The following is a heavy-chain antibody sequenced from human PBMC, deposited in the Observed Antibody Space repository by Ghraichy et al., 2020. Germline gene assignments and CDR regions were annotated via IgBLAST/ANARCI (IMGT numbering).Heavy chain of an antibody. CDR3: ARDLNGGSDY. CDR2: ILYDGSDK. D-gene: IGHD2-8*01. Sequence: GESLKISCAASGFTFSTYAIHWVRQAPGRGPEWVATILYDGSDKYYPDSVRDRFTISRDNSKSTVYLQMNSLRSEDTAVYYCARDLNGGSDYWGQGTLVTVSS. CDR1: GFTFSTYA. V-gene: IGHV3-30*01. J-gene: IGHJ4*02.